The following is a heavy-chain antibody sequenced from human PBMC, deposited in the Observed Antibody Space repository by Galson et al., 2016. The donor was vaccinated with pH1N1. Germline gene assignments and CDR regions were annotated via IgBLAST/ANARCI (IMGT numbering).Heavy chain of an antibody. Sequence: SETLSLTCTVSGGSVSSYYWSWIRQPAGKGLEWIGHIYTSGSTNYNPSLKSRVTMSVDTSKNQFSLKLSSVTAADTAVYYCASEHNFVVVGEGWYYYYGMDVWGQGTTVTVSS. CDR2: IYTSGST. CDR1: GGSVSSYY. CDR3: ASEHNFVVVGEGWYYYYGMDV. V-gene: IGHV4-4*07. J-gene: IGHJ6*02. D-gene: IGHD2-2*01.